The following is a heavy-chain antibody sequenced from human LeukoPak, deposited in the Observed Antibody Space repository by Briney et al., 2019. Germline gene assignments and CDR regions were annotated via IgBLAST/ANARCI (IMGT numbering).Heavy chain of an antibody. D-gene: IGHD3-16*02. CDR3: AGRLSYYDYVWGSYRLRGSKYNWFDP. V-gene: IGHV4-34*01. Sequence: KSSETLSLTCAVYGGSFSGYYWSWIRQPPGKGLEWIGEINHSGSTNYHPSLKSRVTISVETSKNQFSLRLSSVTAADTAVYYCAGRLSYYDYVWGSYRLRGSKYNWFDPWGQGTLVTVSS. CDR2: INHSGST. CDR1: GGSFSGYY. J-gene: IGHJ5*02.